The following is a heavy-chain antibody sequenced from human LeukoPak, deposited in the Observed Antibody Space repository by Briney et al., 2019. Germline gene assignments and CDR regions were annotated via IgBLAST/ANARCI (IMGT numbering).Heavy chain of an antibody. D-gene: IGHD2/OR15-2a*01. J-gene: IGHJ6*02. CDR1: GFTFSSNW. Sequence: SGGSLRLSCAASGFTFSSNWMSWVRQAPGKGLEWVANIKRDESEKYYVDSVKGRFTISRDNAKDSLYLQMNSLRAEDTAVYYCARGRVIMDVWGQGTTVTVSS. CDR3: ARGRVIMDV. CDR2: IKRDESEK. V-gene: IGHV3-7*05.